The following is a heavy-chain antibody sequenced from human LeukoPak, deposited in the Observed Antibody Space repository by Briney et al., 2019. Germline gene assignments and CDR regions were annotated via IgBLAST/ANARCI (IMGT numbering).Heavy chain of an antibody. Sequence: PSETLSLTCAVYGGSFSGYYWSWIRQPPGKGLEWIGEINHSGSTNYNPSLKSRVTISVDTSKNQFSLKLSSVTAVDTAVYYCARGPYIVVVPAARLINTRYFDYWGQGTLVTVSS. V-gene: IGHV4-34*01. CDR2: INHSGST. D-gene: IGHD2-2*01. CDR1: GGSFSGYY. J-gene: IGHJ4*02. CDR3: ARGPYIVVVPAARLINTRYFDY.